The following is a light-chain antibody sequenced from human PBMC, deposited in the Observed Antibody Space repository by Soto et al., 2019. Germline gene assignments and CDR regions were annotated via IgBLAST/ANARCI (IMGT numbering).Light chain of an antibody. J-gene: IGLJ1*01. CDR1: SSDIGGYDY. CDR2: GVT. Sequence: HSALTHPASVSWSPGQSITISCTGTSSDIGGYDYVSWYQHHPGKAPKFIIYGVTNRPSGVSHRFSGSKSANTASLTISGLQAEDEADYYCTSYTSSSTHVFGTGTKVTVL. V-gene: IGLV2-14*01. CDR3: TSYTSSSTHV.